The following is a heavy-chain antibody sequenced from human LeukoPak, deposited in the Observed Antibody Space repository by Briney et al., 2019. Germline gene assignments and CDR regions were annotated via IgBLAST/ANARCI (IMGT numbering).Heavy chain of an antibody. J-gene: IGHJ4*02. CDR2: TRNKVNGYTT. CDR1: GFTFSDHY. D-gene: IGHD4/OR15-4a*01. V-gene: IGHV3-72*01. Sequence: GGSLRLSCAASGFTFSDHYIDWVRQAPGRGLEWVARTRNKVNGYTTAYAASVTGRFTVSRDDSSNSVYLQMNSLKIEDTAVYYCARSMYGEGRRIIDFDYWGQGSLLTVSS. CDR3: ARSMYGEGRRIIDFDY.